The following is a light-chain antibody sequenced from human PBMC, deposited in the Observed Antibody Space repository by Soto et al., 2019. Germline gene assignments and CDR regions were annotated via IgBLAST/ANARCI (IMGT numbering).Light chain of an antibody. Sequence: EIVMTQSPATLSVSPGERATLSCRASQSVNSNLAWFQQRPGQAPRLLIYGASTRATGIPGRFSGSGSGTEFTLTISRLQSEDIAIYNCQQYNTWLAWTFGQGTKVEIK. CDR1: QSVNSN. J-gene: IGKJ1*01. CDR3: QQYNTWLAWT. CDR2: GAS. V-gene: IGKV3-15*01.